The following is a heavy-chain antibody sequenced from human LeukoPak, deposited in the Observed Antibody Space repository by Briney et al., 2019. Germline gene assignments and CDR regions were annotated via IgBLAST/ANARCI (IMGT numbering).Heavy chain of an antibody. Sequence: PGGSLRLSCAASGFTFSSYSMTWVRQAPGKGLEWVSSISSSSSYIYYADSVKGRFTISRDNAKNSLYLQMNSLRAEDTAVYYCAREVRIAAAYWGQGTLVTVSS. CDR1: GFTFSSYS. D-gene: IGHD6-13*01. V-gene: IGHV3-21*01. CDR3: AREVRIAAAY. CDR2: ISSSSSYI. J-gene: IGHJ4*02.